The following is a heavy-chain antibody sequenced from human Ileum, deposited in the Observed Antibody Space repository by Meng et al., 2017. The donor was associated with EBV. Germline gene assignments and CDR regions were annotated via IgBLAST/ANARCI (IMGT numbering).Heavy chain of an antibody. CDR3: NAYTAGGGGLGS. V-gene: IGHV4-30-4*01. J-gene: IGHJ5*02. CDR1: GAPVARGVYP. Sequence: GPLQKTEPETVNHPGPLPLPLPVCGAPVARGVYPWMWVPQPPGKGRECIGYPYDGWGTSYTPPLKSRVSMSVDTSKNPFSRTLSPVTAADTAVYYCNAYTAGGGGLGSWGQRTLVTVSS. D-gene: IGHD3-16*01. CDR2: PYDGWGT.